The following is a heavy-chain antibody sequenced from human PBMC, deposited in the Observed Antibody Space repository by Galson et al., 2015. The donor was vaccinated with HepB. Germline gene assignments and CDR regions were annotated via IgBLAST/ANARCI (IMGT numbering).Heavy chain of an antibody. D-gene: IGHD6-13*01. CDR1: GYTFTSFL. Sequence: SGYTFTSFLMPWVRQAPGQGLEWMGWINTNTGNPTYAQGFTGRFVSSLDTSVSTAYLQISSLKAEDTAVYYCARDLGSAAAGPFDYWGQGTLVTVSS. J-gene: IGHJ4*02. V-gene: IGHV7-4-1*02. CDR2: INTNTGNP. CDR3: ARDLGSAAAGPFDY.